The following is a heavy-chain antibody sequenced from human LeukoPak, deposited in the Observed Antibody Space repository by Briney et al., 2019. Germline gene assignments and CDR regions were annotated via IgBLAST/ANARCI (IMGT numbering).Heavy chain of an antibody. Sequence: ASVKVSCKASGYTFTSYAMHWVRQAPGQRLEWMGWINAGNGNTKYSQKFQGRVTITRDTSASTAYMELSSLRPEDTAVYYCARGYCSSTSCYFSGVYWGQGTLVTVSS. J-gene: IGHJ4*02. D-gene: IGHD2-2*01. V-gene: IGHV1-3*01. CDR1: GYTFTSYA. CDR2: INAGNGNT. CDR3: ARGYCSSTSCYFSGVY.